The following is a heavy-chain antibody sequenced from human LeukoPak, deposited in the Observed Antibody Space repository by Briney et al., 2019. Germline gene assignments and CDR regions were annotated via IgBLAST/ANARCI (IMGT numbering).Heavy chain of an antibody. V-gene: IGHV4-59*08. CDR3: AAFRQLLVISDY. J-gene: IGHJ4*02. CDR2: IYYSGTT. Sequence: PSETLSLTCTVSSGSISNYYWSWIRQPPGKGLEWIGYIYYSGTTNYNPSLKSRVTISMDTSKNQFSLNLSSVTAADAAVYYSAAFRQLLVISDYWGQGALVTVSS. D-gene: IGHD6-19*01. CDR1: SGSISNYY.